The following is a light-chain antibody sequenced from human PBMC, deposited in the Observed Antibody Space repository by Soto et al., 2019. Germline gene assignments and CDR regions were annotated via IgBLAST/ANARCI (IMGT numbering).Light chain of an antibody. CDR3: LQAHSYPWT. CDR1: QGIRND. CDR2: GAS. J-gene: IGKJ1*01. V-gene: IGKV1-6*01. Sequence: AIPVTQSPSSLSASVGDRVTITCRASQGIRNDLGWYQQKPGKAPKLLIHGASSLQSGVPSRFRGSASGTEFTLTISSLQPEALATYYCLQAHSYPWTFGQGTKVEI.